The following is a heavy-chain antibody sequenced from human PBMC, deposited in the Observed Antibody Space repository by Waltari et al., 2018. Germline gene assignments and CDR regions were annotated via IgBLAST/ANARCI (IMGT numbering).Heavy chain of an antibody. D-gene: IGHD3-16*01. J-gene: IGHJ3*02. V-gene: IGHV1-69*12. CDR1: GGNFGRYA. Sequence: QVQLVQSGAEVKKPGSSVRVSCRASGGNFGRYAITWVRQAPGKGLEWMGGTIPIFGSPMYAPKLQGRVSITADELTYTVYMELNSLRSDDTAIYYCARRKLGEAFDIWGQGTMVIVSS. CDR2: TIPIFGSP. CDR3: ARRKLGEAFDI.